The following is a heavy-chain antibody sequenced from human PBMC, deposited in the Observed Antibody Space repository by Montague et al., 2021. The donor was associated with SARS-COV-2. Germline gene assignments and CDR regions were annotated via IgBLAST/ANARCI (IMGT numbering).Heavy chain of an antibody. Sequence: SETLSLTCAVSGGSFSGYFWSWIRQPPGKGLEWIGEINHTGSTKHNPSLKSRVTISVDTSKNQFSLKVTSMTAADTAIYYCARLGDGVVPAPILGVGPFYSYYYIDVWGKGTTVTVSS. CDR1: GGSFSGYF. D-gene: IGHD2-2*02. J-gene: IGHJ6*03. CDR3: ARLGDGVVPAPILGVGPFYSYYYIDV. V-gene: IGHV4-34*01. CDR2: INHTGST.